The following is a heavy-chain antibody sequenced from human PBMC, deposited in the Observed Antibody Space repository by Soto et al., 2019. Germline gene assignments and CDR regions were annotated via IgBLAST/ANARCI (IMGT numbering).Heavy chain of an antibody. CDR2: IYHSGST. D-gene: IGHD3-3*01. CDR1: GGSISSSNW. CDR3: ARQIRHYDSWSNTYYYYGLDV. J-gene: IGHJ6*02. Sequence: PSETLSLTCAVSGGSISSSNWWSWVRQPPGKGLEWIGEIYHSGSTNYSPSFQGQVTISADKSISTAYLQWSSLKASDTAMYYCARQIRHYDSWSNTYYYYGLDVWGQGTTVTVSS. V-gene: IGHV4-4*02.